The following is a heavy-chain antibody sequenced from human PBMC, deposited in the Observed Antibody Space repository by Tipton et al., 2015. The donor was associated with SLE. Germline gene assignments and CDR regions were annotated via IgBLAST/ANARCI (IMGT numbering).Heavy chain of an antibody. Sequence: QLVQSGAEVKKPGASVKVSCKTSGYTFTSYGISWVRQAPGQGLEWMGWISAYNGNTNYAQKLQGRVTMTTDTSTSTAYMELSSLRSEDTAVYYCASSIAARPDAFDIWGQGTMVTVSS. J-gene: IGHJ3*02. V-gene: IGHV1-18*01. CDR2: ISAYNGNT. CDR3: ASSIAARPDAFDI. CDR1: GYTFTSYG. D-gene: IGHD6-6*01.